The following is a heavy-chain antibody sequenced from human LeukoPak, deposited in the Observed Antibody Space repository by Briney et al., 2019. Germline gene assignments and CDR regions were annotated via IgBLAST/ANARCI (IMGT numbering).Heavy chain of an antibody. CDR2: ISGSGGST. D-gene: IGHD3-16*01. V-gene: IGHV3-23*01. J-gene: IGHJ1*01. Sequence: GGSLRLSCAASGFTFSSYGLSWVRQAPGKGLEWVSGISGSGGSTYYADSVKGRFTISRDNSKNTLYLQMNSLRAEDTAVYYCAKDDAWGRYKDWGQGTLVTVSS. CDR1: GFTFSSYG. CDR3: AKDDAWGRYKD.